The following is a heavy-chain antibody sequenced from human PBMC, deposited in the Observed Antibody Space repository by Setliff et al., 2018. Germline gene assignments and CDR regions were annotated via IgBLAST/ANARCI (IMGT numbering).Heavy chain of an antibody. V-gene: IGHV4-34*01. CDR3: ARGLHDTSDDYYVGAFDM. CDR1: GGPFSSYY. CDR2: IYYSGST. D-gene: IGHD3-22*01. Sequence: SETLSLTCAVYGGPFSSYYWSWIRQPPGKGLEWIGSIYYSGSTYYNPSLKSRVTISVDTSKNQFSLKLSSVTAADTALYYCARGLHDTSDDYYVGAFDMWGLGTKVTVSS. J-gene: IGHJ3*02.